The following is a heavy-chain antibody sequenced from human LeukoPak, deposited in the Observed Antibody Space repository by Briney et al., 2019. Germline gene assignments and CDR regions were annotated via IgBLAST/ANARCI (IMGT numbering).Heavy chain of an antibody. V-gene: IGHV4-59*01. Sequence: KPSETLSLTCTVSGGSISSYYWSWIRQPPGKGLEWIGYIYYSGSTNYNPSLKSRVTISVDTSKNQFSLKLSSVTAADTAVYYCARVGWYYYDSSGYYFDAFDIWGQGTMVTVS. CDR1: GGSISSYY. CDR3: ARVGWYYYDSSGYYFDAFDI. J-gene: IGHJ3*02. CDR2: IYYSGST. D-gene: IGHD3-22*01.